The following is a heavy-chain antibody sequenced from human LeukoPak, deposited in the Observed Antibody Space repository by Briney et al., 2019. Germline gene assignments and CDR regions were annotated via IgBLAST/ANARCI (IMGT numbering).Heavy chain of an antibody. CDR2: IYYSGST. V-gene: IGHV4-39*07. J-gene: IGHJ3*01. Sequence: PSETLSLTCTVSGGSISSSYSYWGWIRQPPGKGLEWIGNIYYSGSTYYNPSLKSRVTISVDTSKNHFSLKLNSVTAADTAVYYCAKPSNYYGSATDAYDFWGQGTMVTVSS. D-gene: IGHD3-10*01. CDR1: GGSISSSYSY. CDR3: AKPSNYYGSATDAYDF.